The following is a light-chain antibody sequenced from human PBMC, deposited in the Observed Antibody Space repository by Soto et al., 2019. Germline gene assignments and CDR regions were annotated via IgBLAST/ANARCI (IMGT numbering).Light chain of an antibody. V-gene: IGKV3D-20*01. CDR3: QVYGSSSKT. CDR2: DAS. CDR1: QSVSSSY. J-gene: IGKJ1*01. Sequence: EIVLTQSPATLSLSPGERATLSCGASQSVSSSYLAWYQQKPGLAPRLLIYDASSRATGIPVRFSGSGSGTDSTLTISRLEPEDFAVYFCQVYGSSSKTFGQGTKVDIK.